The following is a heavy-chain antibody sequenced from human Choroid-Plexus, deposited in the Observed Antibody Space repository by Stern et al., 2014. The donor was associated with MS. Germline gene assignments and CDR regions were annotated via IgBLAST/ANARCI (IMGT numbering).Heavy chain of an antibody. CDR1: GFTFGSCA. CDR3: AKDRQYLTYFFDH. V-gene: IGHV3-30*18. CDR2: VSYDGSNK. J-gene: IGHJ5*02. D-gene: IGHD2-8*01. Sequence: MQLVESGGGVVQPGRPLRLSCAASGFTFGSCAMHWVRQAPVKGLEWVAGVSYDGSNKYYADSVKGRFTVSRDNSQNTLYMQMSSLRAEDTAVYYCAKDRQYLTYFFDHWGQGSLVTVSS.